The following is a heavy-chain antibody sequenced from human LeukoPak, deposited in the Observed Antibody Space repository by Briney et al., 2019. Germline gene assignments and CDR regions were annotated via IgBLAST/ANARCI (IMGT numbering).Heavy chain of an antibody. D-gene: IGHD5-18*01. Sequence: SETLSLTCAVYGGSFSGYYWSWIRQPPGKGLEWIGEINHSGSTNYNPSLKSRLTISVDTSRKQFSLKLSSVTAADTAVYYCAREGGYSYGDAPLHFDYWGQGTLVTVSS. CDR2: INHSGST. V-gene: IGHV4-34*01. CDR1: GGSFSGYY. CDR3: AREGGYSYGDAPLHFDY. J-gene: IGHJ4*02.